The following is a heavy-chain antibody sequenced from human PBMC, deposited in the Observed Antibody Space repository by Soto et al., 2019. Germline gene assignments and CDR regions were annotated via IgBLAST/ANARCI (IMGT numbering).Heavy chain of an antibody. J-gene: IGHJ4*02. D-gene: IGHD4-17*01. V-gene: IGHV4-31*03. CDR1: GGSISSGGYY. Sequence: QVQLQESGPGLVKPSQTLSLTCTVSGGSISSGGYYWSWVRQHPGQGLEWIGYIYYRGNTYYNPSLKNRASXXSXTXXNQFSLKLSSMTAADTAVYYCARVDATVTSYYFDSWGRGTLVTVSS. CDR2: IYYRGNT. CDR3: ARVDATVTSYYFDS.